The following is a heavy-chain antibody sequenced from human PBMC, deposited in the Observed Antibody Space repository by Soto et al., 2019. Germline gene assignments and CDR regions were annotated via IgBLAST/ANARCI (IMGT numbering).Heavy chain of an antibody. CDR3: ARGQEGIVATH. CDR1: GGSLTGYY. J-gene: IGHJ4*02. CDR2: VKDGGST. V-gene: IGHV4-34*01. D-gene: IGHD5-12*01. Sequence: QVQLQQWGAGLLKPSETLSLTCTVNGGSLTGYYWSWIRQPPGKGLEWIGEVKDGGSTNYSPSLRVRFSISADTSKNHFSRRLNSVTAADTAVYFCARGQEGIVATHWDQGALVTVSS.